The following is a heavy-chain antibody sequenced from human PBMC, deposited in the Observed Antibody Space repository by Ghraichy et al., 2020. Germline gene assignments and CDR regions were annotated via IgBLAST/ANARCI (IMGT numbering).Heavy chain of an antibody. D-gene: IGHD1-26*01. CDR2: INPSGGST. J-gene: IGHJ6*02. CDR3: ASSVGVGATLMDV. V-gene: IGHV1-46*01. Sequence: ASVKVSCKASGYPFTSYYMHWVRQAPGQGLEWMGIINPSGGSTSYAQKFQGRVTMTRDTSTSTVYMELSSLRSEDTAVYYCASSVGVGATLMDVWGQGTTVTVSS. CDR1: GYPFTSYY.